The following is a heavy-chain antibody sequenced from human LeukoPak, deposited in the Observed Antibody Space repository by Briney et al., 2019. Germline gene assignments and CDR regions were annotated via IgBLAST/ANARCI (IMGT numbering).Heavy chain of an antibody. Sequence: GGSLRLSCAASGFTFSSYVMTWVRQAPGKGLEWVSVIYSGGSTYYADSVKGRFTISRDNSKNTLYLQMNSLRAEDTAVYYCARDWADYCGGDCYSSPLDYWGQGTLVTVSS. J-gene: IGHJ4*02. V-gene: IGHV3-66*01. CDR1: GFTFSSYV. CDR2: IYSGGST. D-gene: IGHD2-21*02. CDR3: ARDWADYCGGDCYSSPLDY.